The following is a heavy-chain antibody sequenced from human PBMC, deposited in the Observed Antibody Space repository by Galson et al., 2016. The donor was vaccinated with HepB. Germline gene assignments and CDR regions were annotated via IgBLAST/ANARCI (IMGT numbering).Heavy chain of an antibody. D-gene: IGHD3-22*01. V-gene: IGHV1-69*01. CDR3: ARDPEPLNYYDSSGYYYNVGFDP. CDR2: IIPIFGTA. Sequence: KASGGTFSSYAISWVRQAPGQGLEWMGGIIPIFGTANYAQKFQGRVTITADESTSTAYMELSSLRSEDTAVYYCARDPEPLNYYDSSGYYYNVGFDPWGQGTLVTVSS. J-gene: IGHJ5*02. CDR1: GGTFSSYA.